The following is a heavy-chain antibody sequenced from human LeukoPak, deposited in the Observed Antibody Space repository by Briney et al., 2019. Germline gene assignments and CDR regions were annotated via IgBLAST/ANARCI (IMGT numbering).Heavy chain of an antibody. J-gene: IGHJ4*02. Sequence: GGSLTLSCAASRFTFSDYTMNWVRQAPGKGLEWVSSISSGSSDIRYADSVKGRFTISRDNAKNSLYLQMNSLRAEDTAVYYCAREGGDLDYWGQGTLVTVSS. V-gene: IGHV3-21*01. D-gene: IGHD4-17*01. CDR2: ISSGSSDI. CDR3: AREGGDLDY. CDR1: RFTFSDYT.